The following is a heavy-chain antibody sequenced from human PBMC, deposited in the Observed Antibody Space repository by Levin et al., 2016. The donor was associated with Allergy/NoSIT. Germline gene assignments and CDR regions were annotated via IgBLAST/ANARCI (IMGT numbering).Heavy chain of an antibody. CDR2: ISGSGGST. Sequence: VRQAPGKGLEWVSAISGSGGSTYYADSVKGRFTISRDNSKNTLYLQMNSLRAEDTAVYYCAKERSVRGVEFVDYWGQGTLVTVSS. J-gene: IGHJ4*02. CDR3: AKERSVRGVEFVDY. V-gene: IGHV3-23*01. D-gene: IGHD3-10*01.